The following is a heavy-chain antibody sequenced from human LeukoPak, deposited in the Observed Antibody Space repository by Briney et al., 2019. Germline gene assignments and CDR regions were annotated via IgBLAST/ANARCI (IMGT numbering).Heavy chain of an antibody. J-gene: IGHJ5*02. CDR1: GVSINIDF. CDR2: IYSSGST. Sequence: SETLSLTCTVSGVSINIDFWSWIRDRPGKGLEGSGGIYSSGSTKYNPSPKSRVTISLDTSKTQSSLKLPSATAAATAVYFCARHEAYCSRNSCYKGGSNWFDPWGQGTLVTVSS. V-gene: IGHV4-4*09. D-gene: IGHD2-2*02. CDR3: ARHEAYCSRNSCYKGGSNWFDP.